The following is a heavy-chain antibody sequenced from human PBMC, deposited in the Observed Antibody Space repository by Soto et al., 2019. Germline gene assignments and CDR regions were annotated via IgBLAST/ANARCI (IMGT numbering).Heavy chain of an antibody. V-gene: IGHV1-69*06. D-gene: IGHD3-3*01. CDR2: IVPMFGTS. CDR3: NRGSECDFWSGYL. Sequence: QERLVQSGAEVRKPGSSVKVSCKVTGGTSTRYAINWVRQAPGQGLEWMGGIVPMFGTSKYAQKFQGRVTITADTSTNIAYMELRSLRSEDTAVYFCNRGSECDFWSGYLWGQGTLVSVSS. CDR1: GGTSTRYA. J-gene: IGHJ4*02.